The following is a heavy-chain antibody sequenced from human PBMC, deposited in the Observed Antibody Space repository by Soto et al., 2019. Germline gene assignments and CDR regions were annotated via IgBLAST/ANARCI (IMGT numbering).Heavy chain of an antibody. CDR2: IYTSGST. CDR3: ARGNHYGAVPFDY. D-gene: IGHD4-17*01. J-gene: IGHJ4*02. CDR1: EGSFSTGDYS. V-gene: IGHV4-30-2*01. Sequence: SETLSLTCAVSEGSFSTGDYSWNWIRQPPGKGLEWIGYIYTSGSTYYSSSLKSRVTISVDRSKNQFSLQLTSVTAADTAVYYCARGNHYGAVPFDYSGQGLLVTVSS.